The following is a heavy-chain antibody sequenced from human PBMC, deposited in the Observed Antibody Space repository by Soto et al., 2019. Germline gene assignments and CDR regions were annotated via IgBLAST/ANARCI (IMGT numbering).Heavy chain of an antibody. CDR2: IIPILGIA. V-gene: IGHV1-69*04. CDR1: GGTFSSYT. Sequence: SVKVSCKASGGTFSSYTISWVRQAPGQGLEWMGRIIPILGIANYAQKFQGRVTITADKSTSTAYMELSSLRSEDTAVYYCAREIAVAGTQTFDYWGQGTLVTVSS. CDR3: AREIAVAGTQTFDY. J-gene: IGHJ4*02. D-gene: IGHD6-19*01.